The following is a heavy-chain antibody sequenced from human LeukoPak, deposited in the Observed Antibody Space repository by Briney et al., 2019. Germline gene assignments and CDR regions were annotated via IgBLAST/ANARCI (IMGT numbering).Heavy chain of an antibody. CDR1: GFTFSSYG. D-gene: IGHD3-3*01. CDR2: ISYDGSNK. CDR3: ARTTLLRFLGQNDAFDI. J-gene: IGHJ3*02. Sequence: PGRSLRLSCAASGFTFSSYGMHWVRQAPGKGLEWVAVISYDGSNKYYADSVKGRFTISRDNSKNTLYLQMNSLRAEDTAVYYCARTTLLRFLGQNDAFDIWGQGTMVTVSS. V-gene: IGHV3-30*03.